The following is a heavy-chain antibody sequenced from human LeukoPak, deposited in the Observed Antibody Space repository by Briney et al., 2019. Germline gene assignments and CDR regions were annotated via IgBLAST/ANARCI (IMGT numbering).Heavy chain of an antibody. V-gene: IGHV3-21*01. J-gene: IGHJ3*02. D-gene: IGHD3-22*01. CDR2: ISSSSSYI. CDR1: GFTFSSYS. CDR3: ARDSYYDSSGYYWVDAFDI. Sequence: GGSLRLSCAASGFTFSSYSMNWVRQAPGKGLEWVSSISSSSSYIYYADSVKGRFTISRDNAKNSLYLQMNSLRAEDTAVYYCARDSYYDSSGYYWVDAFDIWGQGTMVTVSS.